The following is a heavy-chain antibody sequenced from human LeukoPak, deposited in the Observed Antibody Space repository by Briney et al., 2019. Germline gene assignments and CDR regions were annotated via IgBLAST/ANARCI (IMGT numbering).Heavy chain of an antibody. D-gene: IGHD2-8*02. Sequence: GSLRLSCVASGFTLSNYVMSWVRQAPGKGLERVSGVSGGGFDTYYTDSVKGRFTISRDNSKNMVYLQMNSLRAEDTAVYYCTRRAGGNLYDLDNWGQGTLVTVSS. V-gene: IGHV3-23*01. CDR1: GFTLSNYV. J-gene: IGHJ4*02. CDR3: TRRAGGNLYDLDN. CDR2: VSGGGFDT.